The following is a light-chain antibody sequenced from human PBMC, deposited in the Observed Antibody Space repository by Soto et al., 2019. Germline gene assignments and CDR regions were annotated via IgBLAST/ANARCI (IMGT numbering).Light chain of an antibody. V-gene: IGKV3-20*01. CDR1: QSVSSSY. CDR3: QQYGSSPLT. J-gene: IGKJ4*01. Sequence: EIVLTQSPGTLSLSPGERATLSCRASQSVSSSYLAWYQQKPGQAPRLLIYGASSRPTGIPDRFNGSGSGTDFTLTISRLEPEDFAVYYCQQYGSSPLTFGGGTKVEIK. CDR2: GAS.